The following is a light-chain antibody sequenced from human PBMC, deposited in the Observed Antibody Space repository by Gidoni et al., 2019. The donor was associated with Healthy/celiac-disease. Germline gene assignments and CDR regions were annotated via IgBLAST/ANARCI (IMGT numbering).Light chain of an antibody. Sequence: EIVMPQSPATLSVSPGERATLSCRASQSVSSNLAWYQQKPGQAPRLLIYGASTRATGIPARFSGSGSGTEFTLTISSLQSEDFAVYYCQQYNNWAGTFGQGTKVEIK. CDR1: QSVSSN. V-gene: IGKV3-15*01. CDR3: QQYNNWAGT. J-gene: IGKJ1*01. CDR2: GAS.